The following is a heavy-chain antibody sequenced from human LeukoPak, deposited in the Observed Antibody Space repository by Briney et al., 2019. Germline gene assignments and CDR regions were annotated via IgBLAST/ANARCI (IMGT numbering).Heavy chain of an antibody. CDR2: ISGSGGST. Sequence: GGSLRLSCAASGFTFSSYAMSWVRQAPGKGLEWVSAISGSGGSTYYADSVKGRFTISRDNSKNTLDLQMNSLRAEDTAVYYCAKDLVPDFWSGPGRGYFDYWGQGTLVTVSS. CDR3: AKDLVPDFWSGPGRGYFDY. CDR1: GFTFSSYA. J-gene: IGHJ4*02. D-gene: IGHD3-3*01. V-gene: IGHV3-23*01.